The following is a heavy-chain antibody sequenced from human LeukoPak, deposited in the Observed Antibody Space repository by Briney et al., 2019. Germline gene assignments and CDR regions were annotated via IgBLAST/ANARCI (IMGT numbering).Heavy chain of an antibody. J-gene: IGHJ4*02. CDR3: ARDQAYFDY. Sequence: GGSLRLSCAASGFTFSSYGMHWVRQAPGKGLEWVAVIWYDGSNKYYADSAKGRFTISRDNSKNTLYLQMNSLRTEDTAVYYCARDQAYFDYWGQGTLVTVSS. CDR1: GFTFSSYG. CDR2: IWYDGSNK. V-gene: IGHV3-33*08.